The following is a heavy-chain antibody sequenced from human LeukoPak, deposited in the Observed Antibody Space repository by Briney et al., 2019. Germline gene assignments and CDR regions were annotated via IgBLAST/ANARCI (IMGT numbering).Heavy chain of an antibody. CDR2: IYYSGST. CDR1: GGSISSYY. J-gene: IGHJ3*02. V-gene: IGHV4-59*01. D-gene: IGHD5-18*01. CDR3: ARHVDTAMALDAFDI. Sequence: SETLSLTCTVSGGSISSYYWSWIRQPPGKGLEWIGYIYYSGSTNYNPSLKSRVTISVDTSKNQFSLKLSPVTAVDTAVYYCARHVDTAMALDAFDIWGLGTMVTVSS.